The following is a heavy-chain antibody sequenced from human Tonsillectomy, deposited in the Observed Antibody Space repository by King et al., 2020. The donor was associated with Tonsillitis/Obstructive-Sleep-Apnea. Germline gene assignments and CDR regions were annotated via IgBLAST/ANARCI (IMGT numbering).Heavy chain of an antibody. Sequence: QLQESGPGLVKPSETLSLTCTVSGGSISSTTYFWGWIRQPPGKGLEWIGSIYYSGSTYYDPSLKSRVTISVETSKNQFSLKLSSVTAADTAVYYCAREGEYGSTNYFDYWGQGTLVTVSS. CDR2: IYYSGST. V-gene: IGHV4-39*02. J-gene: IGHJ4*02. CDR1: GGSISSTTYF. D-gene: IGHD6-13*01. CDR3: AREGEYGSTNYFDY.